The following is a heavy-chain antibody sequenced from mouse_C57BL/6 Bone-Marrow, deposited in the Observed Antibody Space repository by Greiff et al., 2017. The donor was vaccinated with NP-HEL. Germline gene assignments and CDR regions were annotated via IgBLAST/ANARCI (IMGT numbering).Heavy chain of an antibody. CDR3: AITGYWYFDV. D-gene: IGHD4-1*01. Sequence: VQLKQSGPGLVKPSQSLSLTCSVTGYSITSGYYWNWIRQFPGNKLEWMGYISYDGSNNYNPSLKNRISITRDTSKNQFFLKLNSVTTEDTATYYCAITGYWYFDVWGTGTTVTVSS. J-gene: IGHJ1*03. CDR2: ISYDGSN. CDR1: GYSITSGYY. V-gene: IGHV3-6*01.